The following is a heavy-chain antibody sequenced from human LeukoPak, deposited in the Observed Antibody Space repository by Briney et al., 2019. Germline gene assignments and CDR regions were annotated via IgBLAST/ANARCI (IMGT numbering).Heavy chain of an antibody. Sequence: SGTLSLTCTVSGGSISSYYWSWIRQPPGKGLEWIGYISYSGSTKYNPSRKSRVSISLDTSKNQFSLRLSSVTAADTAVYYCARSFYPYSYYYMDVWGKGTTVTVSS. D-gene: IGHD2/OR15-2a*01. CDR2: ISYSGST. CDR1: GGSISSYY. CDR3: ARSFYPYSYYYMDV. J-gene: IGHJ6*03. V-gene: IGHV4-59*01.